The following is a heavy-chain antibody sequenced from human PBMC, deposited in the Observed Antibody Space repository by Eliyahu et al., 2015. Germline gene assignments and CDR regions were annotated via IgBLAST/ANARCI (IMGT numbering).Heavy chain of an antibody. CDR3: ARDLIFGDYNYYYGMDV. D-gene: IGHD3/OR15-3a*01. CDR1: XXSISSXXYY. J-gene: IGHJ6*02. Sequence: QLQLQESGPGLVKPSETLSLTCTXSXXSISSXXYYWGWIRXPPGTGLEXIGSIYYSGXTYYNPSLKSRVTISVDTSKNQFSLKLSSVTAADTAVYYCARDLIFGDYNYYYGMDVWGQGTTVTVSS. V-gene: IGHV4-39*07. CDR2: IYYSGXT.